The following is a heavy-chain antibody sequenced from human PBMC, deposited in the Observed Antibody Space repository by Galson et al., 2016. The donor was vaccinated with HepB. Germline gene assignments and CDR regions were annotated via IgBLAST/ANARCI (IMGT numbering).Heavy chain of an antibody. CDR3: ATYSGSYRLGY. J-gene: IGHJ4*02. Sequence: SLRLSCAASGFTFSSFSMNWVRQAPGKGLEWVSYIHSSSSTIYYADSVKGRFTISRDNARNSLYLQMNSLRAEDTAVYYCATYSGSYRLGYWGQGTLVTVSP. CDR1: GFTFSSFS. V-gene: IGHV3-48*01. D-gene: IGHD1-26*01. CDR2: IHSSSSTI.